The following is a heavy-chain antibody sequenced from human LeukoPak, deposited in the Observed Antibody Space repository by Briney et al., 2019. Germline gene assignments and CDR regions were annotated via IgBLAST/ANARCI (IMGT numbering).Heavy chain of an antibody. V-gene: IGHV4-59*08. CDR2: IYHSGHT. J-gene: IGHJ5*02. Sequence: SETLSLTCTVSGASLSSDYWSWIRQSPEKGLEWIGYIYHSGHTMSNPPTKSRASLSLDTSNNQFSLKLSSVTAADAALYYCAKHPFQYPFDHWGQGTVVSVSS. CDR1: GASLSSDY. D-gene: IGHD2/OR15-2a*01. CDR3: AKHPFQYPFDH.